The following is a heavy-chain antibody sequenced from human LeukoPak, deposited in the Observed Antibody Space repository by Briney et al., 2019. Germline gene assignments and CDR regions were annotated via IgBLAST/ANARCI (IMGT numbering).Heavy chain of an antibody. CDR3: ARVEIYSSGWTSPVDY. J-gene: IGHJ4*02. V-gene: IGHV3-30*02. Sequence: GGSLRLSCAASGFTFSSYGMHWVRQAPGKGLEWVAFIRYDGSNKNYADSVKGRFTISRDNSKNTLYLQMNSLRAEDTAVYYCARVEIYSSGWTSPVDYWGQGTLVTVSS. CDR1: GFTFSSYG. D-gene: IGHD6-19*01. CDR2: IRYDGSNK.